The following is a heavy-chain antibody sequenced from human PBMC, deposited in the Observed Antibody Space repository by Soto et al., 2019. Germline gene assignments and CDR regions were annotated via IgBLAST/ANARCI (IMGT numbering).Heavy chain of an antibody. J-gene: IGHJ4*02. V-gene: IGHV4-4*07. D-gene: IGHD3-9*01. CDR1: GGSISSYY. Sequence: KPSETLSLTCTVSGGSISSYYWSWIRQPAGKGLEWIGRIYTSGSTNYNPSLKSRVTMSVDTSKNQFSLKLSSVTAADTAVYYCARAPWPPDDILTGYPPAGYFDYWGQGTLVTVSS. CDR2: IYTSGST. CDR3: ARAPWPPDDILTGYPPAGYFDY.